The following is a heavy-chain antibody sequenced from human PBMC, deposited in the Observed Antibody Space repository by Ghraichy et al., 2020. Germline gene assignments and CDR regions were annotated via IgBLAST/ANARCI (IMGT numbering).Heavy chain of an antibody. V-gene: IGHV4-39*07. Sequence: SPTLSLTCNVSGGSISTNSYYWSWVRQPPGKGLEWIATIYYSGNTYYNPSLESRVTISVDTSKNQFSLRLTSVTAADTAVYYCVRDQRSYEFWSGYYFWGQGALVTVSS. D-gene: IGHD3-3*01. CDR2: IYYSGNT. CDR3: VRDQRSYEFWSGYYF. CDR1: GGSISTNSYY. J-gene: IGHJ4*02.